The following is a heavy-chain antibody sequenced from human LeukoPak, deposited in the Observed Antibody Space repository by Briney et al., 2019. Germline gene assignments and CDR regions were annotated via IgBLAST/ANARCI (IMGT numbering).Heavy chain of an antibody. CDR1: GFTFDDYG. V-gene: IGHV3-20*04. CDR2: INWNGGST. D-gene: IGHD1-26*01. CDR3: ARGGYSGGGWGAFDY. Sequence: GWSLRLSCAASGFTFDDYGMSWVRQAPGKGLEWVSGINWNGGSTGYADSVKGRFTISRDNAKNSLYLQMNSLRAEDTALYYCARGGYSGGGWGAFDYWGQGTLVTVSS. J-gene: IGHJ4*02.